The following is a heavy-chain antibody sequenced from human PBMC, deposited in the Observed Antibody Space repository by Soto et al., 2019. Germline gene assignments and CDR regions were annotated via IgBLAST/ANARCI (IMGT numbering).Heavy chain of an antibody. CDR2: ISSSSSTI. Sequence: EVQLVESGGGLVQPGGSLRLSCAASGFTFSSYSMNWVRQAPGKGLEWVSYISSSSSTIYYADSVKGRFTISRDNAKNSLYLQMNSLRDGDTAVYYCARDLGYGLFDYWGQGTLVTVSS. CDR1: GFTFSSYS. V-gene: IGHV3-48*02. CDR3: ARDLGYGLFDY. D-gene: IGHD5-18*01. J-gene: IGHJ4*02.